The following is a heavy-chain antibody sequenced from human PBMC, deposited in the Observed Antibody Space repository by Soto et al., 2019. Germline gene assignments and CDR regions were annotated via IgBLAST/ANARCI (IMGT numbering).Heavy chain of an antibody. CDR2: IYYNGNT. V-gene: IGHV4-59*11. Sequence: QVQLQESGPGLVKPSETLSLTCTVSGGSISNHYWSWIRQPPGKGLEWIGYIYYNGNTHYNPSLKSRVTMSVDTSKNQFSLKLSSVTAADTAVYYWARSICYSEYWGQGTLVTVSS. D-gene: IGHD2-21*02. CDR1: GGSISNHY. J-gene: IGHJ4*02. CDR3: ARSICYSEY.